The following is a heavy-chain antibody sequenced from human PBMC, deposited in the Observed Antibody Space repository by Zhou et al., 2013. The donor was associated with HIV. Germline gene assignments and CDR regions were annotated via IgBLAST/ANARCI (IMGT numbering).Heavy chain of an antibody. CDR3: ARALSASWIGGGFFYLDV. CDR2: ISSYRGHT. Sequence: QVQLIQSGAEVKKPGASVKVSCEASGYTLTDFGINWVRQAPGQGLEWMGWISSYRGHTNYAQKLLGRVSVTTDTSTNTAYMELRSLRSDDTAVYYCARALSASWIGGGFFYLDVWGKGTTVTVS. J-gene: IGHJ6*03. CDR1: GYTLTDFG. D-gene: IGHD2-2*01. V-gene: IGHV1-18*01.